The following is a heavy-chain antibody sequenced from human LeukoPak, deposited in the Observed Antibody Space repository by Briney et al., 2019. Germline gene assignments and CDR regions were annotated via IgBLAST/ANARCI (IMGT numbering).Heavy chain of an antibody. J-gene: IGHJ4*02. Sequence: TGGSLRLSCAASGFTFRRYSMNWVRQAPGKGVEWVGRVKSKNDGRTTDYAAPVIGRFTISRDDSKNTLYLQMNSLKTEDTAVYYCTTVGYYDSSGNWGQGTLVTVSS. CDR2: VKSKNDGRTT. D-gene: IGHD3-22*01. CDR1: GFTFRRYS. V-gene: IGHV3-15*01. CDR3: TTVGYYDSSGN.